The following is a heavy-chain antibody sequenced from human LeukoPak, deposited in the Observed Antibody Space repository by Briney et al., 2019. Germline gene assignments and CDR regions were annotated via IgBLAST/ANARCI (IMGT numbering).Heavy chain of an antibody. CDR3: ARHAQSPYSGSFDY. V-gene: IGHV4-59*08. CDR2: IYYSGGT. D-gene: IGHD1-26*01. Sequence: SETLSLTCTVSTGSISGHYWSWVRQPPGEGLEWIAYIYYSGGTKYNPSLKSRVTISLDTSKNQFSLRLSSVTAADTAVYYCARHAQSPYSGSFDYWGQGTLVTVSS. CDR1: TGSISGHY. J-gene: IGHJ4*02.